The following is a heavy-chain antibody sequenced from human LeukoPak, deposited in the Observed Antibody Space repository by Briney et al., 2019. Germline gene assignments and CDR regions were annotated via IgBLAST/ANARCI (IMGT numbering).Heavy chain of an antibody. V-gene: IGHV3-23*01. D-gene: IGHD1-1*01. J-gene: IGHJ4*02. CDR1: GFTFRSYA. Sequence: GGSLRLSCAASGFTFRSYAMGWVRQAPGKGLEWVSAISGSGGSTYYAESERGRYTISRDNAKNTLYLQMNSLRAEDTAVYYCARARQPLELDYWGQGTLVTVSS. CDR2: ISGSGGST. CDR3: ARARQPLELDY.